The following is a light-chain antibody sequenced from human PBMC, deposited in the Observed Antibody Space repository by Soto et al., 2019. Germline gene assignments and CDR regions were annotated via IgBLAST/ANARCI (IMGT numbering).Light chain of an antibody. V-gene: IGLV3-21*04. Sequence: SYELTQPPSVSVAPGKTARITCGGNNIGSKSVHWYQQKPGQAPVLVIYHDSDRPSGIPERFSGSNSGNTATLTISRVEAGDEADYYCQEGDDSSGRHVVFGGGTKVTVL. CDR1: NIGSKS. CDR2: HDS. CDR3: QEGDDSSGRHVV. J-gene: IGLJ2*01.